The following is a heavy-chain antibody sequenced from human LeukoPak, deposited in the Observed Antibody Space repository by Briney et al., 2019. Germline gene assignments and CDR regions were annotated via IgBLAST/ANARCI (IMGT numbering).Heavy chain of an antibody. V-gene: IGHV1-2*02. CDR3: ARDRTSSSHFDY. D-gene: IGHD6-6*01. J-gene: IGHJ4*02. Sequence: GASVKVSCKASGYTFSDYYMQWVRQAPGQGLEWMGWINPNSGGTNYAQKFQGRVTMTRDTSISTAYMELSRLTSDDTAGYYCARDRTSSSHFDYWGQGTLVTVSS. CDR2: INPNSGGT. CDR1: GYTFSDYY.